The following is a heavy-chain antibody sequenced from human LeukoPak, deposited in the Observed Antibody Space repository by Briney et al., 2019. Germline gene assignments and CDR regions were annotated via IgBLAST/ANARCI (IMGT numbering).Heavy chain of an antibody. J-gene: IGHJ4*02. CDR2: IWYDGSNK. V-gene: IGHV3-33*08. CDR3: ARDRDFYYYDSSGPPDY. D-gene: IGHD3-22*01. CDR1: GFTFSSYG. Sequence: GGSLRLSCAASGFTFSSYGMHWVRQAPGKGLDWVAVIWYDGSNKYYADSVKGRFTISRDNSKNTLYLQMNSLRAEDTAVYYCARDRDFYYYDSSGPPDYWGQGTLVTVSS.